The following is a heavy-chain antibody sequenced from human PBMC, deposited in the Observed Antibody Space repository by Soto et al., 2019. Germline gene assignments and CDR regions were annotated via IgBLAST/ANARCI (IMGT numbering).Heavy chain of an antibody. Sequence: PSETLSLTCAVSGGSMRSGDYSWCWIRQPPGKGLEWIGYIYYSRNPYYNPSLNSRGTISVDRSKNQFSLKLSSVTAAETAVYYCAREAGNNYGSGSLFDYWGPGILVTVSS. V-gene: IGHV4-30-2*01. CDR3: AREAGNNYGSGSLFDY. CDR1: GGSMRSGDYS. D-gene: IGHD3-10*01. CDR2: IYYSRNP. J-gene: IGHJ4*02.